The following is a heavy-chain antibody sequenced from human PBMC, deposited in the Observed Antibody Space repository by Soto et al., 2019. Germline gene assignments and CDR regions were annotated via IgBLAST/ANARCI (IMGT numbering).Heavy chain of an antibody. CDR3: ARRGGNAFYYYGMDV. CDR1: GYTFTSYG. CDR2: ISAYNGNT. Sequence: QVQLVQSGAEVKKHGASVKVYCKASGYTFTSYGISWVRQAPGQGLEWMGWISAYNGNTNYAQKLQGRVTMTTDPSTSTAYMELRSLRSDDTAVYYCARRGGNAFYYYGMDVWGQGTTVTVSS. V-gene: IGHV1-18*04. J-gene: IGHJ6*02. D-gene: IGHD2-15*01.